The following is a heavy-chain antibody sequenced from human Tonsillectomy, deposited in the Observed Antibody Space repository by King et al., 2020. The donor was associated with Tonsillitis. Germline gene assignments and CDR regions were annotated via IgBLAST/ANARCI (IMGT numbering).Heavy chain of an antibody. V-gene: IGHV4-34*01. CDR2: INHSGTT. D-gene: IGHD6-6*01. CDR3: ARYEYIRSSIFDY. J-gene: IGHJ4*02. CDR1: GGSFSDYY. Sequence: VQLQQWGAGLLKPSETLSLTCAVYGGSFSDYYWSWLRQAPGKGLEWIGEINHSGTTNYNPSLKSRVSISVDTSKKQFSLSLRYVTAADTAVYYCARYEYIRSSIFDYWGQGTLVTVSS.